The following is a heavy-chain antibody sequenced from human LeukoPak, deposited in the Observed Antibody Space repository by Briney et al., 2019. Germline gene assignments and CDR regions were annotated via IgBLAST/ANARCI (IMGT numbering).Heavy chain of an antibody. Sequence: PSETLSLTCSVSGGSISSYYWSWIRQPPGKGLEWIGSIYYSGSTNYNSSLKSRVTISVDTSKNRFSLKLSSVTAADTAVYYCARDYRGSFDPWGQGTLVTVSS. D-gene: IGHD1-26*01. CDR1: GGSISSYY. CDR3: ARDYRGSFDP. CDR2: IYYSGST. J-gene: IGHJ5*02. V-gene: IGHV4-59*01.